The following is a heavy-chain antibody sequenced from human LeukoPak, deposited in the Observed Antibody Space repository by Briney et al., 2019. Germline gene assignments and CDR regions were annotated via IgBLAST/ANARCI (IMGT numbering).Heavy chain of an antibody. Sequence: GGSLRLSCAASRFTFSSYAMSWVRQAPGKGLEWVSSISSTSTYIYYADSVKGRFTISRDNAKNSLYLQMNSLRAEDTSIYYCARGEQWLPYFNFWGQGSLVTVSS. CDR2: ISSTSTYI. CDR3: ARGEQWLPYFNF. V-gene: IGHV3-21*01. D-gene: IGHD6-19*01. CDR1: RFTFSSYA. J-gene: IGHJ4*02.